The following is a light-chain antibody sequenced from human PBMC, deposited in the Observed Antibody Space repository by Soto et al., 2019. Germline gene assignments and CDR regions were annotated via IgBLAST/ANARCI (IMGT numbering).Light chain of an antibody. CDR1: QSVSSK. CDR2: GAS. J-gene: IGKJ4*01. CDR3: QQRSNWPLN. V-gene: IGKV3-11*01. Sequence: TVMTHSPATLSVTPWERVTLSCRASQSVSSKLAWYHQRPGQGPKVVIHGASTRASGIPARFSGSGSGTDFTLTISSLEPEDFAVYFCQQRSNWPLNFGGGTKVDIK.